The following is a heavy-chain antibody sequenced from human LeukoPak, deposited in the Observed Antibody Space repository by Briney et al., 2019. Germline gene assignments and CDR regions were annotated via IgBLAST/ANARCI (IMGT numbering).Heavy chain of an antibody. CDR1: GFSFSSYG. J-gene: IGHJ4*02. V-gene: IGHV3-23*01. Sequence: PGGSLRLSCAAYGFSFSSYGMSWVRQAPGKGLEWVSAISGSGGSTYYADSVKGRFTISRDNSKNTLYLQMNSLRAEDTAVYYCAKAIRQSPNNYYFDYWGQGTLVTVSS. CDR2: ISGSGGST. D-gene: IGHD3-9*01. CDR3: AKAIRQSPNNYYFDY.